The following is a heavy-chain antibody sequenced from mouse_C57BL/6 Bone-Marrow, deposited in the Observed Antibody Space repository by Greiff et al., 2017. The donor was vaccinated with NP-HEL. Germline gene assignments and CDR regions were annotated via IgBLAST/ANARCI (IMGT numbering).Heavy chain of an antibody. CDR1: GFNIKDDY. V-gene: IGHV14-4*01. CDR2: IDPENGDT. D-gene: IGHD1-1*01. J-gene: IGHJ4*01. Sequence: EVQLQQSGAELVRPGASVKLSCTASGFNIKDDYMHWVKQRPEQGLEWIGWIDPENGDTEYASKFQGKATITADTSSNTAYLQLSSLTSEDTAVYYCTRAVEAPYAMDYWGQGTSVTVSS. CDR3: TRAVEAPYAMDY.